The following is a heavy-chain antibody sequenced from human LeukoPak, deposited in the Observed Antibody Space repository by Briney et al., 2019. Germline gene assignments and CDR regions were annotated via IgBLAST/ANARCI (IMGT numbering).Heavy chain of an antibody. V-gene: IGHV3-30*03. J-gene: IGHJ6*03. D-gene: IGHD6-6*01. CDR3: ARLAAPQYYYYYMDV. CDR2: ISYDGSNK. Sequence: GGSLRLSCAASGFTFSSYGMHWVRQAPGKGLEWVAVISYDGSNKYYADSVKGRFTISRDNSKNTLYLQMNSLRAEDTAVYYCARLAAPQYYYYYMDVWGKGTTVTVSS. CDR1: GFTFSSYG.